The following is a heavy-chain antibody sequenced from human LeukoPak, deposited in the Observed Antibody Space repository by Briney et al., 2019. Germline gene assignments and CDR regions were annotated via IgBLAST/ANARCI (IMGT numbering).Heavy chain of an antibody. CDR3: ARDDYYGSGSYYFDY. J-gene: IGHJ4*02. V-gene: IGHV3-21*01. D-gene: IGHD3-10*01. CDR2: ISSSSSYI. CDR1: GFTFSSYS. Sequence: GGSLRLSCAASGFTFSSYSMNWVRQAPGNGLEWVSSISSSSSYIYYADSVKGRFTISRDNAKNSLYLQMNSLRAEDTAVYYCARDDYYGSGSYYFDYWGQGTLVTVSS.